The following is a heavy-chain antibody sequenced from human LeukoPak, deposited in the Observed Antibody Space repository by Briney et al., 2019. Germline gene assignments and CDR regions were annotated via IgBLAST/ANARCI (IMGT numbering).Heavy chain of an antibody. CDR1: GFTFSGYT. CDR3: AKDGGLWVSAHWGDS. J-gene: IGHJ4*02. D-gene: IGHD7-27*01. Sequence: GGSLRLSCAASGFTFSGYTMSWVRQAPGKGLEWVSTITTSDGNTYYADSVKGRFTVSRDNSKNTLFLQMNSLRAEDTAVYYCAKDGGLWVSAHWGDSWGRGTLVTVSS. V-gene: IGHV3-23*01. CDR2: ITTSDGNT.